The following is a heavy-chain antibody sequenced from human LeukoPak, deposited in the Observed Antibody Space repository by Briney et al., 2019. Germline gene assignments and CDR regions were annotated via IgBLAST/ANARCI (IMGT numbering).Heavy chain of an antibody. CDR3: ARGNYCSGVTCYGDFDY. CDR1: VYTFTDYY. J-gene: IGHJ4*02. Sequence: ASVKVSCKASVYTFTDYYMYWVRQAPGQGLEWMGWINPNSGGTNYAQKFQGRVTMTRDTSIRAAYMELNRLRSDDTAVFYCARGNYCSGVTCYGDFDYWGQGTLVTVSS. D-gene: IGHD2-15*01. V-gene: IGHV1-2*02. CDR2: INPNSGGT.